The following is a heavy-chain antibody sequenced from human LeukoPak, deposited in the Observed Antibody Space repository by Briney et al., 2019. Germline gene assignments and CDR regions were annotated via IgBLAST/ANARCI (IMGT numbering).Heavy chain of an antibody. CDR2: ISWNSGSI. V-gene: IGHV3-9*01. J-gene: IGHJ4*02. Sequence: GRSLRLSCAASGVAFGDYAMHWVRQAPGQGLEWVSGISWNSGSIGYADSVKGRFTISRDNAKNSLYLQMNSLRAEDTALYYCARATGYSSGWYGDWGQGNLVTVSS. D-gene: IGHD6-19*01. CDR1: GVAFGDYA. CDR3: ARATGYSSGWYGD.